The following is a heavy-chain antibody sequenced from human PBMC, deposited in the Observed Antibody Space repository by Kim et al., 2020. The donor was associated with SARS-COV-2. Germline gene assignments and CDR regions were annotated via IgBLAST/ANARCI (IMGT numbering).Heavy chain of an antibody. CDR3: AKGNPVAFYFVVVPAAPGYYGMDV. D-gene: IGHD2-2*01. CDR2: ISWNSGSI. CDR1: GFTFGDYA. J-gene: IGHJ6*02. Sequence: GGSLRLSCAASGFTFGDYAMHWVRQAPGKGLEWVSGISWNSGSIGYADSVKGRFTVSRDNAKNSLYLQMNSLRAEDTALYYCAKGNPVAFYFVVVPAAPGYYGMDVWGQGTTVTVSS. V-gene: IGHV3-9*01.